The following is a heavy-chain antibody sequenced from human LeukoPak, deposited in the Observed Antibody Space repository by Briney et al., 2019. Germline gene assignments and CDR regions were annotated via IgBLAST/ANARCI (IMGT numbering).Heavy chain of an antibody. CDR3: ARDGDY. J-gene: IGHJ4*02. CDR1: GFTVSSSY. Sequence: GGSLRLSCAASGFTVSSSYMSWVRQAPGKGLEWVSVVFCGGSTYYADSVKGRFTISRDTFKNTVNLEMNSLRAEDTAVYYCARDGDYWGQGTLVTVSS. CDR2: VFCGGST. V-gene: IGHV3-53*01.